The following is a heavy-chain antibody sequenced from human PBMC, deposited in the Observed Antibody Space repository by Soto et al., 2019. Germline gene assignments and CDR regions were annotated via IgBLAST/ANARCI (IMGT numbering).Heavy chain of an antibody. V-gene: IGHV4-61*01. CDR3: ARRAYTTGWDNWFDP. D-gene: IGHD1-1*01. J-gene: IGHJ5*02. Sequence: PSATQSHTCNISGGSVTSGNYDLGWIRQPPGKGLEWIGYIYHNGNADYNPSLKSGVTMSVDTSKNQFSLKVRSVTAADTAVYYCARRAYTTGWDNWFDPWGKGKLVHVS. CDR1: GGSVTSGNYD. CDR2: IYHNGNA.